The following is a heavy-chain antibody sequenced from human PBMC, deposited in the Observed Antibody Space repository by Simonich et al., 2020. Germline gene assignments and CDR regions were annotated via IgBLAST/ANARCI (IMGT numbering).Heavy chain of an antibody. J-gene: IGHJ4*02. CDR3: ASSKRGYNWNDFDY. Sequence: QVQLVQSGAEVKKPGASVKVSCKASGYTFTGYYMHWVRQAPGQGLEWMGWIKPNRGGTNYAQKVQGRVTMTRDTSISTAYMELSRLRSDDTAVYYCASSKRGYNWNDFDYWGQGTLVTVSS. CDR1: GYTFTGYY. V-gene: IGHV1-2*02. D-gene: IGHD1-1*01. CDR2: IKPNRGGT.